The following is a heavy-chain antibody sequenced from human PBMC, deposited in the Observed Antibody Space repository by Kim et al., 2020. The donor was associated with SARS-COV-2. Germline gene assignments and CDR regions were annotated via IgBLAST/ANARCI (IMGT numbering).Heavy chain of an antibody. Sequence: SNTNYADSVKGRFTIYRDNAKKSLYLQMNSLRDEDTAVYYCARGIPCPDYWGQGTLVTVSS. CDR2: SNT. D-gene: IGHD2-2*02. V-gene: IGHV3-11*05. J-gene: IGHJ4*02. CDR3: ARGIPCPDY.